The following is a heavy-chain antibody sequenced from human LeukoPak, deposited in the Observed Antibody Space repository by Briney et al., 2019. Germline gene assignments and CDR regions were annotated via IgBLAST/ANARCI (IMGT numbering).Heavy chain of an antibody. CDR3: ARHVSVAVTNFFDS. CDR2: INHSGST. D-gene: IGHD6-19*01. J-gene: IGHJ4*02. Sequence: SETLSLTCAVYGGSFSGYYWSWIRQPPGKGLEWIGEINHSGSTNYNPSLKSRVTISVDTSKNQFSLKLSSVTAADTAVYYCARHVSVAVTNFFDSWGQGTLVAVSS. CDR1: GGSFSGYY. V-gene: IGHV4-34*01.